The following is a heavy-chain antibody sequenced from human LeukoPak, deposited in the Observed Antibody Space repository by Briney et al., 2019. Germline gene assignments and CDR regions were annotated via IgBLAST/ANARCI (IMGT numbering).Heavy chain of an antibody. Sequence: SQTLSLTCTVSGGSISSGSYYWSWIRQPAGKGLEWIGEINHSGSTNYNPSLKSRVTISVDTSKNQFSLKLSSVTAADTAVYYCARAHAYSYGNYWGQGTLVTVSS. CDR3: ARAHAYSYGNY. V-gene: IGHV4-61*09. CDR1: GGSISSGSYY. CDR2: INHSGST. D-gene: IGHD5-18*01. J-gene: IGHJ4*02.